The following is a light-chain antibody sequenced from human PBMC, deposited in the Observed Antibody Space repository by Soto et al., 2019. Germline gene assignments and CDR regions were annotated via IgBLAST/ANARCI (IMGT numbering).Light chain of an antibody. CDR2: RNS. Sequence: QSVLTQPPSASGTPGQRVTISCSGSSSNIGSNYVYWYQQLPGTAPKLLIYRNSQRPSGVPDRFSGSKSGTSASLAISGLWSEDEADYYCAAWDDSLRGVLFGGGTKLTVL. CDR1: SSNIGSNY. V-gene: IGLV1-47*03. CDR3: AAWDDSLRGVL. J-gene: IGLJ2*01.